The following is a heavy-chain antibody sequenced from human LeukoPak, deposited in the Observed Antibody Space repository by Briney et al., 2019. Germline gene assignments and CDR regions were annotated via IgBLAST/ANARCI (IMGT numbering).Heavy chain of an antibody. Sequence: SVKVSCKASRDTFSNSAVSWVRQAPGHGLEWLGGIIPMFGITKYAQMFQGRVTITADDSTTTAYMELSSLTSEDTAVYYCARGIAARLDAFDIWGQGTMVTVSS. V-gene: IGHV1-69*13. CDR2: IIPMFGIT. CDR1: RDTFSNSA. J-gene: IGHJ3*02. CDR3: ARGIAARLDAFDI. D-gene: IGHD6-6*01.